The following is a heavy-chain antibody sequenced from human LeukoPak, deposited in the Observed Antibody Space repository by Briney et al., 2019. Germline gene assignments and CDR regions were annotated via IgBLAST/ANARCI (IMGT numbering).Heavy chain of an antibody. CDR3: ARDPSSSSRISDY. D-gene: IGHD6-6*01. CDR2: IRSKAYGATP. J-gene: IGHJ4*02. Sequence: GGSLRLSCTASGFTFGDYALNWVRQAPGKGLEWVGFIRSKAYGATPEYAASVKGRFTISRDDSKSIAYLQMNSLETEDTAVYYCARDPSSSSRISDYWGQGTLVTVSS. V-gene: IGHV3-49*04. CDR1: GFTFGDYA.